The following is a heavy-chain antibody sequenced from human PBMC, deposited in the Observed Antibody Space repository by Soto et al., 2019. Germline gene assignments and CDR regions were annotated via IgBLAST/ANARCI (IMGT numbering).Heavy chain of an antibody. CDR1: GGTFSSYA. V-gene: IGHV1-69*13. J-gene: IGHJ6*02. Sequence: ASVKVSCKASGGTFSSYAISWGRQAPEQGLEWMGGIIPIFGTANYAQKFQGRVTITADESTSTAYMELSSLRSEDTAVYYCARGYRGYSYGYDGMDVWGQGTTVTVS. CDR2: IIPIFGTA. D-gene: IGHD5-18*01. CDR3: ARGYRGYSYGYDGMDV.